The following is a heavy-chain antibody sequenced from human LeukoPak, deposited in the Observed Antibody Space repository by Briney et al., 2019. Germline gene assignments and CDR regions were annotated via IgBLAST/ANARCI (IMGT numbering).Heavy chain of an antibody. CDR2: IYTSGST. CDR1: GSISCYY. J-gene: IGHJ3*02. D-gene: IGHD2-2*01. CDR3: ARQKCTSASCLTKNAFDI. V-gene: IGHV4-4*09. Sequence: SETLSLTCTVSGSISCYYWSWIRPPPRKGLEWIGYIYTSGSTNYNPSLESRVTISVDTSKNQFSLDLSSVTAADTAVYYCARQKCTSASCLTKNAFDIWGQGTMVTVSS.